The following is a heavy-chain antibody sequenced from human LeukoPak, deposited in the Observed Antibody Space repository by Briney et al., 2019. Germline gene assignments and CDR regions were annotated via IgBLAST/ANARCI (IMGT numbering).Heavy chain of an antibody. J-gene: IGHJ4*02. V-gene: IGHV3-74*01. CDR1: GVTLSNYA. CDR3: ASSLGPLTEY. D-gene: IGHD3-16*01. CDR2: INSDGSST. Sequence: GGSLRLSCVASGVTLSNYAMSWARQAPGKGLVWVSRINSDGSSTDYADSVKGRFTISRDNTKNTLYLQMNSLRAEDTAVYYCASSLGPLTEYWGQGTLVTVSS.